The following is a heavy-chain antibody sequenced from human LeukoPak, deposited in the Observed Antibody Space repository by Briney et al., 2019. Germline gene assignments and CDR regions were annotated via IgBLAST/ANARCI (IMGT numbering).Heavy chain of an antibody. J-gene: IGHJ6*03. V-gene: IGHV4-39*07. CDR3: ARAVYYYDSSGYYQTYLYYYYYYMDV. CDR1: GDSITNSRYY. CDR2: IYHSGIT. D-gene: IGHD3-22*01. Sequence: SETLSLTCTVSGDSITNSRYYWNRIRQPPGKGLEWIGSIYHSGITYYTPSLKSRVTISVDTSKNQFYLKLSSVTAADTAVYYCARAVYYYDSSGYYQTYLYYYYYYMDVWGKGTTVTVSS.